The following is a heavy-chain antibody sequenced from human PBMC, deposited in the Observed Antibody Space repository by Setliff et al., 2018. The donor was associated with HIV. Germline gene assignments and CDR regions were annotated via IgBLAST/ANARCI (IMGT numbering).Heavy chain of an antibody. V-gene: IGHV7-4-1*02. CDR1: GYTFINYA. CDR3: ARALYGVYGGDINWFDP. J-gene: IGHJ5*02. D-gene: IGHD4-17*01. Sequence: ASVKVSCKASGYTFINYAMNWVRQAPGQGLEWMGWINTNTGSPTYAQAFTGRFVFSVDTSVTTAYLQISSLKAEDTAVYYCARALYGVYGGDINWFDPWGQGTLVTVSS. CDR2: INTNTGSP.